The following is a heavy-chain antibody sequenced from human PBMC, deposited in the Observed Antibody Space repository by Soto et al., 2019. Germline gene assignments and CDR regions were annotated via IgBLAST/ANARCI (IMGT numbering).Heavy chain of an antibody. CDR3: AREDPDASVGY. V-gene: IGHV4-59*01. CDR2: ISYSGST. J-gene: IGHJ4*02. CDR1: GGSMSSYY. Sequence: SETLSLTCTVSGGSMSSYYWTWLRRSPGRGLEWIGYISYSGSTYYNPSLKSRVTISADTSKNQFSLRMNSMIAADTAVYYCAREDPDASVGYWGQGTLVTVSS. D-gene: IGHD2-15*01.